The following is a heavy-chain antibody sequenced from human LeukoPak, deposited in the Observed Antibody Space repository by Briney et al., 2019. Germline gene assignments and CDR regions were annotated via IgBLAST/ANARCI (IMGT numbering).Heavy chain of an antibody. CDR3: AKDPISYSSGWYAIDY. D-gene: IGHD6-19*01. V-gene: IGHV3-30*02. CDR2: IRYDGSNK. Sequence: GGSLRLSYATSGFTFSSYGMHWVRQAPGKGLEWLAFIRYDGSNKYYADSVKGRFTISRDNSKNTLYLQMNSLRAEDTAVYYCAKDPISYSSGWYAIDYWGQGTLVTVSS. J-gene: IGHJ4*02. CDR1: GFTFSSYG.